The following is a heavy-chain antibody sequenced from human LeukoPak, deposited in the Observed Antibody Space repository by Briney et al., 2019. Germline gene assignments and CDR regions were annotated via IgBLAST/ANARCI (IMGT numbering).Heavy chain of an antibody. CDR2: ISAYNGNT. V-gene: IGHV1-18*01. CDR3: ARDLRITMVRGVIGH. CDR1: GYTFTSYG. J-gene: IGHJ4*02. Sequence: GASVKVSCKASGYTFTSYGISWVRQAPGQGLEWMGWISAYNGNTNYAQKLQGRVTMTTDTSTSTAYMELRSLRSDDTAVYYCARDLRITMVRGVIGHWGQGTLVTVSS. D-gene: IGHD3-10*01.